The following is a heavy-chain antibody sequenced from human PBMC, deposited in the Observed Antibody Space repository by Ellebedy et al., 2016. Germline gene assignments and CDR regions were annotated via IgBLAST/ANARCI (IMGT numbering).Heavy chain of an antibody. CDR3: AKGDCSSTSCYRPYYYYGMDV. Sequence: GGPLRLSXAASGFTFSSYAMSWVRQAPGKGLEWVSAISGSGGSTYYADSVKGRFTISRDNSKNTLYLQMNSLRAEDTAVYYCAKGDCSSTSCYRPYYYYGMDVWGQGTTVTVSS. CDR2: ISGSGGST. J-gene: IGHJ6*02. CDR1: GFTFSSYA. V-gene: IGHV3-23*01. D-gene: IGHD2-2*01.